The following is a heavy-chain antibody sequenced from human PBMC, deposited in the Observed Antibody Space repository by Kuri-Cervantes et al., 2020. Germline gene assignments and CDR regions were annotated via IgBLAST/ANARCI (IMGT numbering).Heavy chain of an antibody. V-gene: IGHV1-46*01. D-gene: IGHD2-2*01. CDR1: GYTFTSYY. CDR3: ARGRVVPAAMAGYMDV. Sequence: ASVKVSCKASGYTFTSYYMHWVRQAPGQGLEWMGIINPSGGSTSYAQKFQGRVTMTRDTSTSTVYMELSSLRSEDTAVYYCARGRVVPAAMAGYMDVWGKGTTVTVSS. CDR2: INPSGGST. J-gene: IGHJ6*03.